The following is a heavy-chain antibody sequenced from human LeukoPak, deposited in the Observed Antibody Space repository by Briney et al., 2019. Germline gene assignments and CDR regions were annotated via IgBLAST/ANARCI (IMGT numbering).Heavy chain of an antibody. Sequence: SVKVSCKASGYTFTSYDINWVRQAPGQGLEWMGGIIPIFGTANYAQKFQGRVTITADKSTSTAYMEVSSLRSEDTAVYYCAGGRPRGYCSGGSCYHNFDYWGQGTLVTVSS. CDR3: AGGRPRGYCSGGSCYHNFDY. CDR1: GYTFTSYD. J-gene: IGHJ4*02. V-gene: IGHV1-69*06. D-gene: IGHD2-15*01. CDR2: IIPIFGTA.